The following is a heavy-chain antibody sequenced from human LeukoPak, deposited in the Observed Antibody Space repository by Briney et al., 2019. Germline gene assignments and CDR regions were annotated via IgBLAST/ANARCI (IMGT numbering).Heavy chain of an antibody. Sequence: GASVKVSCKASGYTFTGYHIHWVRQAPGQGLEWMGRINPYSGDTNFAQKFQGRDTMTRDTSITTAYMDLSSLTPDDTAVYFCARDQGSLTRSWYTGYWGQGTQVTVSS. CDR2: INPYSGDT. V-gene: IGHV1-2*06. CDR3: ARDQGSLTRSWYTGY. D-gene: IGHD6-13*01. J-gene: IGHJ4*02. CDR1: GYTFTGYH.